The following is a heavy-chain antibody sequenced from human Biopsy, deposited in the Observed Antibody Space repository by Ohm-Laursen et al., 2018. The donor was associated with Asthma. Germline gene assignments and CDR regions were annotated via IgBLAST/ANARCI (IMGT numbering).Heavy chain of an antibody. J-gene: IGHJ6*02. Sequence: SVKVSCKAYGDSFISYAITWVRQAPGQGLEWMGGIIPIIGTAHYAPKFQGRVTISADESTSTAYMELTSLSSEDTAVFFCGGCSSSNYYYGLDVWGQGTTVSVSS. D-gene: IGHD6-6*01. CDR1: GDSFISYA. CDR3: GGCSSSNYYYGLDV. V-gene: IGHV1-69*13. CDR2: IIPIIGTA.